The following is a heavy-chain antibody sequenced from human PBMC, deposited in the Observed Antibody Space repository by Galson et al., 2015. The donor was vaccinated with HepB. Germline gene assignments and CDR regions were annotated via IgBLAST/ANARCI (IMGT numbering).Heavy chain of an antibody. D-gene: IGHD5-18*01. J-gene: IGHJ3*02. CDR1: GFTFSSYW. V-gene: IGHV3-72*01. CDR2: TRNKANSYTT. CDR3: AITLWVGLDASDI. Sequence: SLRLSCAASGFTFSSYWMSWVRQAPGKGLEWVGRTRNKANSYTTEYAASVKGRFTISRDDSKNSLHLQMNSLKTEDTAVYFCAITLWVGLDASDIWGQGTMVTVSS.